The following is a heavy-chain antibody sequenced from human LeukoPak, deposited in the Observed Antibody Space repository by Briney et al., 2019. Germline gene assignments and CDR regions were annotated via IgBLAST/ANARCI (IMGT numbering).Heavy chain of an antibody. Sequence: SETLSLTCAVSGYSISSGYYWGWIRQPPGKGLEWIGSIYHSGSTYYNPSLKSRVTISVDTSKNQFSLKLSSVTAADTAVYYCARVKGNSSSWYLRYRGQGTLVTVSS. V-gene: IGHV4-38-2*01. CDR1: GYSISSGYY. J-gene: IGHJ4*02. D-gene: IGHD6-13*01. CDR3: ARVKGNSSSWYLRY. CDR2: IYHSGST.